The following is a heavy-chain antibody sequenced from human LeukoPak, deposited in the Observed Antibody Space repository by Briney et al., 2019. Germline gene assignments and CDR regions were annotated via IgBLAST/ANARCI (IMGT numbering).Heavy chain of an antibody. Sequence: GGALRLTCAASGFSFTTYWMTGVRQAPGKGLEGVANIKQDGREKHYVDYVKGRFTIFRDNAKNSLYLQMNSLSVEGTAVYYCVRGSSGRSVGNFDYWGQGTLVTVSS. V-gene: IGHV3-7*01. CDR2: IKQDGREK. J-gene: IGHJ4*02. CDR3: VRGSSGRSVGNFDY. D-gene: IGHD6-19*01. CDR1: GFSFTTYW.